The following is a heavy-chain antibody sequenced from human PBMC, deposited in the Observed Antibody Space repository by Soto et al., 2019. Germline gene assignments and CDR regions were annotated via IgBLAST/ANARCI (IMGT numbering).Heavy chain of an antibody. V-gene: IGHV3-23*01. D-gene: IGHD4-17*01. CDR1: GFPFISYA. J-gene: IGHJ4*02. CDR3: AKGGTVTTRRWDY. Sequence: GGSLRLSCAASGFPFISYAMSWVRQAPGKGLEWVSGSSASGGTTYYADSVKGRFTISRDNSKNTLYLQMNSLRAEDTAVYYCAKGGTVTTRRWDYWGQGTLVTVSS. CDR2: SSASGGTT.